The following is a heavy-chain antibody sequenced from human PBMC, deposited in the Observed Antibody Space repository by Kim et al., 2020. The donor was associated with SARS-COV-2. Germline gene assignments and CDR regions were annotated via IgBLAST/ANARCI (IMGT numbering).Heavy chain of an antibody. D-gene: IGHD1-26*01. CDR3: ASAPLGSYYEVGGYFDY. CDR1: GGTFSSYA. Sequence: SVKVSCKASGGTFSSYAISWVRQAPGQGLEWMGGIIPIFGTANYARKFQGRVTITADESTSTAYMELSSLRSEDTAVYYCASAPLGSYYEVGGYFDYWGQGTLVTVSS. CDR2: IIPIFGTA. V-gene: IGHV1-69*13. J-gene: IGHJ4*02.